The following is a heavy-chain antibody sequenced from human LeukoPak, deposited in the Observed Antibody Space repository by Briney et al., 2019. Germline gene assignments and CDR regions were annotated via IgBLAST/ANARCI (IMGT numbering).Heavy chain of an antibody. J-gene: IGHJ4*02. Sequence: SETLSLTCAVYGGSFSGYYWSWIRQPPGKGLEWIGEINHSGSTNYNPSLKSRVTISVDTSKNQFSLKLSSVTAADTAVYYCARASRKQWLVDFDYWGQGTLVTVSS. CDR2: INHSGST. D-gene: IGHD6-19*01. CDR3: ARASRKQWLVDFDY. CDR1: GGSFSGYY. V-gene: IGHV4-34*01.